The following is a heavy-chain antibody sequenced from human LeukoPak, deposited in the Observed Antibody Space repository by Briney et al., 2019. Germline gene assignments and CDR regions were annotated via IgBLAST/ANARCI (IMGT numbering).Heavy chain of an antibody. CDR2: KD. J-gene: IGHJ4*02. CDR1: GFTFSSYA. Sequence: GRSLRLSCAASGFTFSSYAMHWVRQVPGKGLEWVAVKDYCADSVKGRFTASKDNSKSTLYLQMNSLRPEDTAIYYCAKDLCSDTSCSSRGIDYWGQGTLVTVSS. D-gene: IGHD2-2*01. V-gene: IGHV3-30*04. CDR3: AKDLCSDTSCSSRGIDY.